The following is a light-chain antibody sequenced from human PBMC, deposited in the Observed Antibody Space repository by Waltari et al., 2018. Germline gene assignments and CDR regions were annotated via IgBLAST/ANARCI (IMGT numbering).Light chain of an antibody. CDR2: AAS. CDR3: QQTFSTQTT. V-gene: IGKV1-39*01. J-gene: IGKJ5*01. CDR1: QTISSY. Sequence: IQMTQSPSSLSASVGDRVTITCRASQTISSYLNWYQQKPGKAPKFLIYAASSLRSGVPSRFSGRRSGTEFTLTISSLQPEDFATYYCQQTFSTQTTFGQGTRLELK.